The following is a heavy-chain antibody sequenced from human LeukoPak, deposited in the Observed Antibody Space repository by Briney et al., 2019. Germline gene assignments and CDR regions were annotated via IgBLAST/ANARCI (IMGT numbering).Heavy chain of an antibody. CDR3: ARDGSGSYYTPYYYYYMDV. CDR2: INHSGST. J-gene: IGHJ6*03. Sequence: PSETLSLTCAVYGGSFSGYYWSWIRQPPGKGLEWIGEINHSGSTNYNPSLKSRVTISVDTSKNQFSLKLSSVTAADTAVYYCARDGSGSYYTPYYYYYMDVWGKGTTVTVSS. CDR1: GGSFSGYY. V-gene: IGHV4-34*01. D-gene: IGHD3-10*01.